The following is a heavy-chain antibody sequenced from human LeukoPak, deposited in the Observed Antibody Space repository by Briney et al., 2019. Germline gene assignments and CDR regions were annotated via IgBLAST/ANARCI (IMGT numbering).Heavy chain of an antibody. CDR1: GFTFSSYW. V-gene: IGHV3-7*01. Sequence: GGSLRLSCAASGFTFSSYWMTWIRQAPGEGLEWVANIKQDGSEKYYVDSVKGRFTISRDNAKNSLYLQMNSLRAEDTAVYYCARDTGGGYSCYDCWGQGTLVTVSS. D-gene: IGHD5-18*01. CDR2: IKQDGSEK. CDR3: ARDTGGGYSCYDC. J-gene: IGHJ4*02.